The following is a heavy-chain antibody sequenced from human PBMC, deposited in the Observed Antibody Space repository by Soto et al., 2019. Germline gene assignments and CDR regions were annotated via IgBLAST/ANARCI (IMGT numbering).Heavy chain of an antibody. CDR1: GLPFSSHA. CDR3: ANEIRPNDY. J-gene: IGHJ4*02. Sequence: EVQLLESGGGLVQPGGSLRLSCAASGLPFSSHAMSWVRQAPGEGLEWVSSISISGGNTYYADSVRGRFTISRDNSKNTLYLHMNSLTAADTAIYYCANEIRPNDYWGQGTLVTVSS. D-gene: IGHD4-17*01. CDR2: ISISGGNT. V-gene: IGHV3-23*01.